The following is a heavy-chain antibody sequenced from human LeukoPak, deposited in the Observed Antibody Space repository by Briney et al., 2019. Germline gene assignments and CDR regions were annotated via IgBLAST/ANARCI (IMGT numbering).Heavy chain of an antibody. Sequence: PGGSLRLSSAASGFTFDDYAMHWVRQAPGKGLEWVSLISGDGGSTYYADSVKGRFTISRDNSKNSLYLQMNSLRTEDTALYYCAPGNRLDENWFDPWGQGTLVTVSS. D-gene: IGHD1-1*01. CDR2: ISGDGGST. CDR1: GFTFDDYA. CDR3: APGNRLDENWFDP. J-gene: IGHJ5*02. V-gene: IGHV3-43*02.